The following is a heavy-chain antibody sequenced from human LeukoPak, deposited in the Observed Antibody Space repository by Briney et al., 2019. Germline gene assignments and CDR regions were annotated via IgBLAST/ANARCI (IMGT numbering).Heavy chain of an antibody. CDR2: ISNDGNYK. CDR3: ARDENDDYLGGLDY. J-gene: IGHJ4*02. V-gene: IGHV3-30-3*01. CDR1: GFTFSSYA. Sequence: GGSLRLSCAASGFTFSSYAMHWVRQAPGKGLEWVAVISNDGNYKYYADSVKGRFTISRDNSKNTVYLQMNSLRAEDTAVYYCARDENDDYLGGLDYWGQGALVTVSS. D-gene: IGHD3-16*01.